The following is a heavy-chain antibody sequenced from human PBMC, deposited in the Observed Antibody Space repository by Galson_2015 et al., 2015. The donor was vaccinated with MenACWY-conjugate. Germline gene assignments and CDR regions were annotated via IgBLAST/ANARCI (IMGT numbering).Heavy chain of an antibody. CDR2: IYSGGST. CDR1: DFTVSSNY. J-gene: IGHJ4*02. Sequence: SLRLSFAASDFTVSSNYMSWVRQAPGKGLEWVSVIYSGGSTYYADSVKGRFTISRDNSKNTLYLQMNSLKTEDTAVYYCARGVGYCSGVTCYGPNDYWGQGTLVTVSS. CDR3: ARGVGYCSGVTCYGPNDY. D-gene: IGHD2-15*01. V-gene: IGHV3-53*05.